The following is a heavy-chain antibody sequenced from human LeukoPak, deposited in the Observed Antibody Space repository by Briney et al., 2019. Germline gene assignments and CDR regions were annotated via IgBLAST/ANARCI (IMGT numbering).Heavy chain of an antibody. CDR1: GGSISSSSYY. Sequence: SETLSLTCTVSGGSISSSSYYWGWIRQPPGKGLEWIGSIYYSGSTYYIPSLKSRVTISVDTSKNQFSLKLRSVTAADTAVYYCAREKGIAAVGTSLYYYYGMDVWGQGTTVTVSS. CDR2: IYYSGST. CDR3: AREKGIAAVGTSLYYYYGMDV. J-gene: IGHJ6*02. D-gene: IGHD6-13*01. V-gene: IGHV4-39*02.